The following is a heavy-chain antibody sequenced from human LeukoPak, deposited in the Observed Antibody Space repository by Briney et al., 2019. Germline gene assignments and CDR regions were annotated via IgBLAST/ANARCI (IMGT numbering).Heavy chain of an antibody. V-gene: IGHV1-69*06. CDR3: ARGGGFDYDILTGYYQFDY. J-gene: IGHJ4*02. Sequence: ASVKVSCKASGGTFSSYAISWVRQAPGQGREWMGGIIPIFGTANYAQKFQGRVTIPADKSTSTAYMELSSLRSEDTAVYYCARGGGFDYDILTGYYQFDYWGQGTLVTVSS. D-gene: IGHD3-9*01. CDR2: IIPIFGTA. CDR1: GGTFSSYA.